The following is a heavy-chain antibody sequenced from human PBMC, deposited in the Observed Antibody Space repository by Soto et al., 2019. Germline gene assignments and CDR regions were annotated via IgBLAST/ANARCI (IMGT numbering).Heavy chain of an antibody. CDR1: GFKFINYA. CDR2: ISATGGGT. J-gene: IGHJ4*02. V-gene: IGHV3-23*01. CDR3: AKDRRAGGNSAFYFDF. D-gene: IGHD3-16*01. Sequence: GGSLRLSCAASGFKFINYAMSWGRQAPGKGLEWVSLISATGGGTYYADSVKGRFTISRDNSHNTLYLQVHSLTAEDTAVYYCAKDRRAGGNSAFYFDFWGQGAQVTVSS.